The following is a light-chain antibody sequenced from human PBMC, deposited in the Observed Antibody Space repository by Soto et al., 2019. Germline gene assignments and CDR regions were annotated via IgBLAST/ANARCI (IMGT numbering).Light chain of an antibody. CDR3: QQYDSFSVWT. Sequence: DIQMTQSPSTLSASVGDRVTITCRASQGISGWLAWYQQKAGKAPRLLIFDASSLISGVPSRFSGSGYGTEFSLTIISLQPDDSATYYCQQYDSFSVWTFGQGTKVEIK. CDR2: DAS. V-gene: IGKV1-5*01. CDR1: QGISGW. J-gene: IGKJ1*01.